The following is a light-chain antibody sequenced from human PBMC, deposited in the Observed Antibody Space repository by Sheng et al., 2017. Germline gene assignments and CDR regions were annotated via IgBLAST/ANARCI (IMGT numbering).Light chain of an antibody. CDR2: VNSDGSH. CDR3: QTWGTGIHWV. V-gene: IGLV4-69*01. Sequence: QLVLTQSPSASASLGDSVNLTCTLSSEHSNYAIAWHQQQPEKGPRYLMKVNSDGSHSHGGGIPDRFSGSSSGAERYLAISSLQSEDEADYYCQTWGTGIHWVFGGGTKLTVL. CDR1: SEHSNYA. J-gene: IGLJ3*02.